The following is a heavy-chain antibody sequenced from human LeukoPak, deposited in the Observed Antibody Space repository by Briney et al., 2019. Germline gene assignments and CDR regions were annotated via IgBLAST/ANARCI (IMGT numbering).Heavy chain of an antibody. D-gene: IGHD2-2*01. CDR2: INTNTGNP. Sequence: ASVKVSCKASGYTLTSDGMNWVRQAPGQGLEWMGWINTNTGNPTYGQGFTGRFVFSLDTSVNTAYLQISSLKAEDTAVYYCARALPGCGSTNCYGLDCWGQGTLVTVSS. CDR1: GYTLTSDG. V-gene: IGHV7-4-1*02. CDR3: ARALPGCGSTNCYGLDC. J-gene: IGHJ4*02.